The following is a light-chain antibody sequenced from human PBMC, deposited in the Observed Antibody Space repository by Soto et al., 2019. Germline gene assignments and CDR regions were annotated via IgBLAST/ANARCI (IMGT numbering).Light chain of an antibody. J-gene: IGLJ2*01. CDR2: RDT. CDR1: NIGSKN. CDR3: QVWDSSTVV. Sequence: SYELTQPLSVSVALGQTARITCGGNNIGSKNVHWYQQKACQAPVLIIYRDTNRPSGIPERFSGSNSGNTATLTISRAQAGDEGDYYCQVWDSSTVVFGGGTKLTVL. V-gene: IGLV3-9*01.